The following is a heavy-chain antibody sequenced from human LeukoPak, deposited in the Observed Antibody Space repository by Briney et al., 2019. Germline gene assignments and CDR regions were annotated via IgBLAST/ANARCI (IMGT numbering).Heavy chain of an antibody. J-gene: IGHJ6*03. CDR3: ARDPLRRQWDPNYYYCYMDV. D-gene: IGHD1-26*01. CDR1: GGTFSSYA. Sequence: EASVKVSCKASGGTFSSYAISWVRQAPGQGLEWMGGIIPIFGTANYAQKFQGRVTITADESTSTAYMELSSLRSEDTAVYYCARDPLRRQWDPNYYYCYMDVWGKGTTVTVSS. CDR2: IIPIFGTA. V-gene: IGHV1-69*13.